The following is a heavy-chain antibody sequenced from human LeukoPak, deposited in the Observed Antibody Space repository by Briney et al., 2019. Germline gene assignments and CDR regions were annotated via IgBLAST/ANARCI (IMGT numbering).Heavy chain of an antibody. D-gene: IGHD3-3*01. Sequence: QPGGSLRLSCAASGFTFSSYGMHWVRQAPGKGLEWVAFIRYDGSNKYYADSVKGRFTISRDNSKNTLYLQMNSLRAEDTAVYYCAKVLKIFGVVIMGPFGYWGQGTLVTVSS. J-gene: IGHJ4*02. CDR3: AKVLKIFGVVIMGPFGY. CDR1: GFTFSSYG. V-gene: IGHV3-30*02. CDR2: IRYDGSNK.